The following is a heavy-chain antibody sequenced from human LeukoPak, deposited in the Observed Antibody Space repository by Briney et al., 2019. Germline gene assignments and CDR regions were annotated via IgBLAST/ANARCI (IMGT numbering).Heavy chain of an antibody. Sequence: SVKVSCKASGYTFTSYDINWVRQATGQGLEWMGGIIPIFGTANYAQKFQGRVTITADKSTSTAYMELSSLRSEDTAVYYCARADYGGYPPYYYYYMDVWGKGTTVTVSS. V-gene: IGHV1-69*06. J-gene: IGHJ6*03. CDR2: IIPIFGTA. D-gene: IGHD4-17*01. CDR1: GYTFTSYD. CDR3: ARADYGGYPPYYYYYMDV.